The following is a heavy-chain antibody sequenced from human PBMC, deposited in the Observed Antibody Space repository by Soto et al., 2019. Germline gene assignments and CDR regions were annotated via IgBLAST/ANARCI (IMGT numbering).Heavy chain of an antibody. J-gene: IGHJ4*02. D-gene: IGHD2-2*01. CDR1: GGSISSSSYY. Sequence: QLQLQESGPGLVKPSETLSLTCTVSGGSISSSSYYWGWIRQPPGKGLEWIGSIYYSGSTYYNPSLKSRVTISVDTSKNQFSLKLSSVTAADTAVYYCARLVVPAATYYFDYWGQGTLVTVSS. V-gene: IGHV4-39*01. CDR3: ARLVVPAATYYFDY. CDR2: IYYSGST.